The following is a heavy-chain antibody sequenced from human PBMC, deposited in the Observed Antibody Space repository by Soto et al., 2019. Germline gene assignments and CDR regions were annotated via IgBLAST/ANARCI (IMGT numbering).Heavy chain of an antibody. J-gene: IGHJ6*02. V-gene: IGHV1-18*01. D-gene: IGHD1-1*01. Sequence: VXSVKVSCKGSAYIFTRHGLSWVRHAPRQGLEWMGWISASNGNTNYAQKFQGRVTITADKSTSTAYMELSSLRSEDTAVYYFARAGVDGSATWYGMDVWGQGTTVTGSS. CDR2: ISASNGNT. CDR3: ARAGVDGSATWYGMDV. CDR1: AYIFTRHG.